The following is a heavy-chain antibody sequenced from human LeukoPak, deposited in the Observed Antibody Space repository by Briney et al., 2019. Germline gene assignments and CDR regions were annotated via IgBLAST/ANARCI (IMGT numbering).Heavy chain of an antibody. J-gene: IGHJ6*02. CDR2: INPSGGST. Sequence: ASVKVSCKASGYTFTSYYMHWVRQAPGQGLEWMGIINPSGGSTSYAQKFQGGVTMTRDTSTSTVYMELSSLRSEDTAVYYCARDVYSSSWYGYYYYGMDVWGQGTTVTVSS. CDR1: GYTFTSYY. CDR3: ARDVYSSSWYGYYYYGMDV. V-gene: IGHV1-46*01. D-gene: IGHD6-13*01.